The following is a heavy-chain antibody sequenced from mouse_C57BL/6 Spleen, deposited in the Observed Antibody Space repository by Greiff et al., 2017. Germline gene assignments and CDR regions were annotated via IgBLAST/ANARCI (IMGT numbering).Heavy chain of an antibody. D-gene: IGHD1-1*01. CDR1: GYTFTSYW. Sequence: QVQLQQPGTELVKPGASVKLSCKASGYTFTSYWMHWVKQRPGQGLEWIGNINPSNGGTNYNEKFKSKATLTVDKSSSTAYMQLSSLTSEDCAVYYCARSITTVVAYWYFDVWGTGTTVTVSS. CDR2: INPSNGGT. CDR3: ARSITTVVAYWYFDV. J-gene: IGHJ1*03. V-gene: IGHV1-53*01.